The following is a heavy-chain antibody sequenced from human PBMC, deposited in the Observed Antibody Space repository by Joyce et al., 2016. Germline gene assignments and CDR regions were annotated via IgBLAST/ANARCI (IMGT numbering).Heavy chain of an antibody. V-gene: IGHV3-21*01. CDR3: ARSSYTNGIFDY. CDR2: LSSSSSYI. D-gene: IGHD2-8*01. CDR1: GFTFSSYS. Sequence: VQLVESGGGLVKPGGSLRLSCAASGFTFSSYSMSLVRQAPGKGLVWVSSLSSSSSYIKYTDSVKCRFTISGDNAKNSLYLQMNSLRVEDTAVYYCARSSYTNGIFDYWGQGTLVTVSS. J-gene: IGHJ4*02.